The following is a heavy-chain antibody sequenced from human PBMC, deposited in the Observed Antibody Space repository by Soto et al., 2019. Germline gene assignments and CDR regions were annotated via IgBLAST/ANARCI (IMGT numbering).Heavy chain of an antibody. D-gene: IGHD6-13*01. V-gene: IGHV4-59*01. Sequence: PSETLSLTCTVSGGSTSSYYWSWIRQPPGKGLEWIGYIYYSGSTNYNPSLKSRVTISVDTSKNQFSLKLSSVTAADTAVYYCARESSSWPYNWFDPWGQGTLVTVSS. CDR3: ARESSSWPYNWFDP. J-gene: IGHJ5*02. CDR1: GGSTSSYY. CDR2: IYYSGST.